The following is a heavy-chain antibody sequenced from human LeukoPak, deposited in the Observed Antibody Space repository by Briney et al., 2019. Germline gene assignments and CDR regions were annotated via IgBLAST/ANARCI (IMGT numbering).Heavy chain of an antibody. CDR1: GGSISSYY. J-gene: IGHJ4*02. CDR3: AREGPFGSRIKSFDY. Sequence: SETLSLTCTVSGGSISSYYWSWIRQPPGKGLEWIGYIYYIGSTNYNPSLKSRVTISVDTSKNQFSLKLSSVTAADTAVYYCAREGPFGSRIKSFDYWGQGTLVTVSS. CDR2: IYYIGST. D-gene: IGHD5/OR15-5a*01. V-gene: IGHV4-59*01.